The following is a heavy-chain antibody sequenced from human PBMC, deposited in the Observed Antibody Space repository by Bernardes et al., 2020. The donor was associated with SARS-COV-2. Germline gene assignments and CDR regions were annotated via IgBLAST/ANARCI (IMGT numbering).Heavy chain of an antibody. CDR2: FDPEDGED. CDR3: AKGPPVAVAETPHMDV. Sequence: ASVKVSCKVSGYTLTELALYWVRQSPGKGLEWIGSFDPEDGEDIYAQTIQGRVVMTEDASTDTAYLELSSLRYEDTAVYFCAKGPPVAVAETPHMDVWGPGTTISVAS. V-gene: IGHV1-24*01. CDR1: GYTLTELA. D-gene: IGHD6-19*01. J-gene: IGHJ6*02.